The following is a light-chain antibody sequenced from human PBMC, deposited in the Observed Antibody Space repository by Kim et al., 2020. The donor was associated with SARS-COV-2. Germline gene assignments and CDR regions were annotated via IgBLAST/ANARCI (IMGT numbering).Light chain of an antibody. CDR3: QQYDILPRT. J-gene: IGKJ1*01. CDR1: QSGSANY. Sequence: SPGERATLSCRATQSGSANYLAWYQHKRGQAPRLLIYGASTRATGIPDRFTGSGSGTDFTLTISRLEPEDFAVYYCQQYDILPRTFGQGTKVDIK. V-gene: IGKV3-20*01. CDR2: GAS.